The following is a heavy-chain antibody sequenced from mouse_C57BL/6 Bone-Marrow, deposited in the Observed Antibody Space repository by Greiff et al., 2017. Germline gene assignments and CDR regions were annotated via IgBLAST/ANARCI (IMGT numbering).Heavy chain of an antibody. J-gene: IGHJ4*01. V-gene: IGHV1-53*01. CDR2: INPSNGGT. CDR3: ARSRYYYGSSLYYYAMDY. Sequence: VQLQQPGTELVKPGASVKLSCKASGYTFTSYWMHWVKQRPGQGLEWIGNINPSNGGTNYNEKFKSKATLTVDKSSSTAYMQLSSLTSEDSAVYYCARSRYYYGSSLYYYAMDYWGQGTSVTVSS. D-gene: IGHD1-1*01. CDR1: GYTFTSYW.